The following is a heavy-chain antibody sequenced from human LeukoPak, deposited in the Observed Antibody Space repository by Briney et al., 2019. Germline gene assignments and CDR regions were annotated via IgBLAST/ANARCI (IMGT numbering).Heavy chain of an antibody. CDR2: IYYSGST. Sequence: SETLSLTCSVSGDSISNYYWSWIRQPPGKGLEWIGYIYYSGSTNYNPSLKSRVTISVDTSKNQFSLKLSSVTAADTAVYYCARTHIVGATGGAFDIWGQGTMVTVSS. J-gene: IGHJ3*02. CDR1: GDSISNYY. CDR3: ARTHIVGATGGAFDI. D-gene: IGHD1-26*01. V-gene: IGHV4-59*01.